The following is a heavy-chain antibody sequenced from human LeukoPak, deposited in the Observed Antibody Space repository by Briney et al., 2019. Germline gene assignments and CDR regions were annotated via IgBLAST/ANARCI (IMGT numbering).Heavy chain of an antibody. J-gene: IGHJ3*02. CDR1: GYSISSGYY. CDR2: IYHSGST. Sequence: PSETLSLTCTVSGYSISSGYYWGWIRQPPGKGLEWIGSIYHSGSTYYNPSLKSRVTISVDTSKNQFSLKLSSVTAADTAVYYCARVSDKDAFDIWGQGTMVTVSS. V-gene: IGHV4-38-2*02. CDR3: ARVSDKDAFDI.